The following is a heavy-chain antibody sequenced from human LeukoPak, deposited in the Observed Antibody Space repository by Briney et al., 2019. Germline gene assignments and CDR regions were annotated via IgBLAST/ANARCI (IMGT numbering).Heavy chain of an antibody. CDR2: ISYDGSNK. V-gene: IGHV3-30*03. J-gene: IGHJ3*02. D-gene: IGHD6-13*01. Sequence: GGSLRLSCAASGFTFSSYGMHWVRQAPGKGLEWVAVISYDGSNKYYADSVKGRFTISRDNSKNTLYLQMNSLRAEDTAVYYCAREGAAVDAFDIWGQGTMVTVSS. CDR3: AREGAAVDAFDI. CDR1: GFTFSSYG.